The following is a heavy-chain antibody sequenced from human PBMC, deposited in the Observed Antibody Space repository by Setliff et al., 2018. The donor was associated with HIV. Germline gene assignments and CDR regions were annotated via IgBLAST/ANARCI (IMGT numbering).Heavy chain of an antibody. V-gene: IGHV4-61*09. CDR2: ISTSGTT. CDR3: ARRYRIAARPKWFDP. J-gene: IGHJ5*02. Sequence: TLSLTCTVSGDSITSGTYYWSWIRQPAGMRLEWIGHISTSGTTNYNPALKSRVTISVDTSKNQFSLKLSSVTASDTAVYYCARRYRIAARPKWFDPWGQGTLVTVSS. CDR1: GDSITSGTYY. D-gene: IGHD6-6*01.